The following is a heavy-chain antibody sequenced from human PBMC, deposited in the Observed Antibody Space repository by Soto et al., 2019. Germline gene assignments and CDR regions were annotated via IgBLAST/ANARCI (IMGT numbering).Heavy chain of an antibody. CDR1: GFTFSSYA. CDR2: ISGSGGST. J-gene: IGHJ4*02. Sequence: GGSLRLSCAASGFTFSSYAMSWVRQAPGKGLEWVSAISGSGGSTYYADSVKGRFTISRDNSKNTLYLQMNSLRAEDTAVYYCAKASRPSGLAPIRPYFDYWGQGTLVTVSS. CDR3: AKASRPSGLAPIRPYFDY. V-gene: IGHV3-23*01. D-gene: IGHD2-2*02.